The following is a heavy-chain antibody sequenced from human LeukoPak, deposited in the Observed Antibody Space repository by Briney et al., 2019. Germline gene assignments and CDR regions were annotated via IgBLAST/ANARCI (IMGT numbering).Heavy chain of an antibody. CDR1: GYTFTSYA. V-gene: IGHV7-4-1*02. Sequence: GASVKVSCKASGYTFTSYAMNWVRQAPGQGLEWMGWINTNTGNPTYAQGFTGRFVFSLDTSVSTAYLQISSLKAEDTAVYYCARLPLEYYDGSGFSDYYGMDVWGQGTTVTVSS. CDR3: ARLPLEYYDGSGFSDYYGMDV. D-gene: IGHD3-22*01. CDR2: INTNTGNP. J-gene: IGHJ6*02.